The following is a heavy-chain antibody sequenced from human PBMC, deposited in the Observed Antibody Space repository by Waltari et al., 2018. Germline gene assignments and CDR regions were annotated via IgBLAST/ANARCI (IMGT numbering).Heavy chain of an antibody. J-gene: IGHJ3*02. CDR1: GGPISSHY. Sequence: QVQLQESGPGLVKPSETLSLTCTVPGGPISSHYWTWIRPAPGKGLEWIGYIYYSGSTNYNPSLKSRVTISVDTSKNQFSLKLSSVTAADTAVYYCAREGEGLRGLLVAFDIWGQGTMVTVSS. CDR3: AREGEGLRGLLVAFDI. V-gene: IGHV4-59*11. CDR2: IYYSGST. D-gene: IGHD1-26*01.